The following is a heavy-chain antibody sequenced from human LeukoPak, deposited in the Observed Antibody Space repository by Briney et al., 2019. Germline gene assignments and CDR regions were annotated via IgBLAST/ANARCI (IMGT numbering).Heavy chain of an antibody. D-gene: IGHD3-16*02. Sequence: GGSLRLSCAASGFTFSSYAMSWVRQAPGKGLEWVSAISGSGGSTYYADSVKGRFTISRDNSKNTLYLQMNSLRAEDTAVYYCAKVKAVTFVGVIVFAPEVPWGFDYWGQGTLVTVSS. CDR1: GFTFSSYA. V-gene: IGHV3-23*01. CDR3: AKVKAVTFVGVIVFAPEVPWGFDY. J-gene: IGHJ4*02. CDR2: ISGSGGST.